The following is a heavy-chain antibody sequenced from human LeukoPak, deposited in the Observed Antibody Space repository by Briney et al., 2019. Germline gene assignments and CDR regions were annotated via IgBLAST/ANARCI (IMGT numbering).Heavy chain of an antibody. D-gene: IGHD2-2*01. CDR3: ARDKECSASCTGGFHYGMDV. Sequence: ASVKVSCKASGYIFTGYYVHWVRQAPGQGLEWMGWIIPNSGGTHYAQKFQGRVTMTRDTSISTAHMELSRLRSDDTAVYYCARDKECSASCTGGFHYGMDVWGQGTTVTVSS. V-gene: IGHV1-2*02. CDR1: GYIFTGYY. CDR2: IIPNSGGT. J-gene: IGHJ6*02.